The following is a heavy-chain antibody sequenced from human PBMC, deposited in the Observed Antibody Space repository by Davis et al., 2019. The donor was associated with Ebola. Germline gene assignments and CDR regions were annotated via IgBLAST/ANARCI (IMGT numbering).Heavy chain of an antibody. J-gene: IGHJ4*02. D-gene: IGHD2-8*01. Sequence: GESLKISCAASGFTFSSYAMSWVRQAPGQGLEWVSAISGSGGSTYYADSVKGRFTISRDNSKNTLYLQMNSLRAEDTAVYYCAKPKYCTNGVCYLPYFDYWGQGTLVTVSS. CDR1: GFTFSSYA. CDR2: ISGSGGST. V-gene: IGHV3-23*01. CDR3: AKPKYCTNGVCYLPYFDY.